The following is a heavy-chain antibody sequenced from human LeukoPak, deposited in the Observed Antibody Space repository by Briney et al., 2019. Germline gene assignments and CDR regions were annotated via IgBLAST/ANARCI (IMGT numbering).Heavy chain of an antibody. CDR2: IYSGGST. V-gene: IGHV3-53*05. Sequence: GGSLRLSCAASGFTVSSNYMSWARQAPGKGLEWVSVIYSGGSTYYADSVKGRFTISRDNAKNSLYLQLNSLRPDDTALYYCAKDITPTIPVAGIDYWGRGTLVTVSS. CDR3: AKDITPTIPVAGIDY. D-gene: IGHD6-19*01. CDR1: GFTVSSNY. J-gene: IGHJ4*02.